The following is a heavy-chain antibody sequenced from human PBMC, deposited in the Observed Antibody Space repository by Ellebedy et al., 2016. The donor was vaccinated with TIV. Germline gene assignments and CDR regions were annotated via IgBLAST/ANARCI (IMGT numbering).Heavy chain of an antibody. J-gene: IGHJ3*02. CDR3: ARDYTSFDI. D-gene: IGHD4-11*01. CDR2: ISSSGSTI. Sequence: GESLKISXAASGFTFSSYAMSWIRQAPGKGLEWVSYISSSGSTIYYADSVKGRFTISRDNAKNSLYLQMNSLRAEDTAVYYCARDYTSFDIWGQGTMVTVSS. V-gene: IGHV3-11*01. CDR1: GFTFSSYA.